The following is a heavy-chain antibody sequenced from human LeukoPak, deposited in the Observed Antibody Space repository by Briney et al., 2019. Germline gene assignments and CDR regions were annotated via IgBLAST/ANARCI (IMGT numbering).Heavy chain of an antibody. Sequence: GGSLRLSCTASGFSVSSNYMSWVRQAPGKGLEWVSVMFASGSTYYADSVKGRFTFSRDIFRNTLYLQLNSLRVEDMALYYCARGFVQTGYSSSSYVHWGQGTLVTVSS. J-gene: IGHJ4*02. CDR2: MFASGST. CDR3: ARGFVQTGYSSSSYVH. V-gene: IGHV3-66*01. D-gene: IGHD6-13*01. CDR1: GFSVSSNY.